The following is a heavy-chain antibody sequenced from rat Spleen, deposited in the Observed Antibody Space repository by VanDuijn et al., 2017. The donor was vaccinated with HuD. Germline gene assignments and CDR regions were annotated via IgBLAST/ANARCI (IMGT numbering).Heavy chain of an antibody. CDR3: TRGLSMSSTNYYYALFAY. CDR1: GYSITSYY. V-gene: IGHV3-1*01. CDR2: ISPNGTT. Sequence: EVQLQESGPGLVKPSQSLSLTCSVTGYSITSYYWGWIRKFPGNKMEWMGYISPNGTTRYNPSLKSRISITRDTSKNQFFLQLNSVTTEDTATYYCTRGLSMSSTNYYYALFAYWGQGTLVTVSS. D-gene: IGHD1-6*01. J-gene: IGHJ3*01.